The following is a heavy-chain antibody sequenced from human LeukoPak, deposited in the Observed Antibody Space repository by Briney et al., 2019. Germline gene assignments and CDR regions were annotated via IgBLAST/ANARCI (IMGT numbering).Heavy chain of an antibody. CDR1: GGSISSYY. Sequence: SETLSLTCTVSGGSISSYYWSWIRQPPGKGLEWIGYIYYSGSTNYNPSLKSRVTISVDTSKNQFSLKLSSVTAVDTAVYYCARAYYYDSSGPNPFDYWGQGTLVTVSS. D-gene: IGHD3-22*01. CDR3: ARAYYYDSSGPNPFDY. J-gene: IGHJ4*02. V-gene: IGHV4-59*12. CDR2: IYYSGST.